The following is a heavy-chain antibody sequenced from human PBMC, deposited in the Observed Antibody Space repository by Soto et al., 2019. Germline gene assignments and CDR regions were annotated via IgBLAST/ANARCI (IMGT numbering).Heavy chain of an antibody. J-gene: IGHJ5*02. D-gene: IGHD3-16*02. CDR3: ARVWGSYRAPSGGAGLDP. CDR2: ISAYDGST. V-gene: IGHV1-18*04. CDR1: GYSFTSNA. Sequence: ASVKVSSKASGYSFTSNAITWVRQAPGQGLEWMGRISAYDGSTNYAQKFQGRVTMTTDASTSTAYLEVGSLTSDDTAVYYCARVWGSYRAPSGGAGLDPWGQGTLVTVSS.